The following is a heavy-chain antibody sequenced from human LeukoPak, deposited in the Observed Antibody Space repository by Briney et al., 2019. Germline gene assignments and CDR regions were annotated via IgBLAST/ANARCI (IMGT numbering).Heavy chain of an antibody. V-gene: IGHV4-59*11. J-gene: IGHJ4*02. Sequence: SETLSLTCTVSGGSISSHYWSWIRQPPGKGLEWIGYIYYSGSTNYNPSLKSRVTISVDTSKNQFSLKLSSVTAADTAVYYCARVVSSTRFDYWGQGTLVTVSS. CDR2: IYYSGST. CDR1: GGSISSHY. D-gene: IGHD2-2*01. CDR3: ARVVSSTRFDY.